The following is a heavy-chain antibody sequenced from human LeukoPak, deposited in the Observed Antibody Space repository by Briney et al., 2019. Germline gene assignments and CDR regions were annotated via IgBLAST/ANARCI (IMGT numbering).Heavy chain of an antibody. CDR3: ARGDWLLGANWFDP. D-gene: IGHD3/OR15-3a*01. Sequence: SETLSLTCTVSGGSISSGDYCWSWIRQPPGKGLEWIGYIYYSGSTYYNPSLKSRVTISVDTSKNQFSLKLSSVTAADTAVYYCARGDWLLGANWFDPWGQGTLVTVSS. CDR1: GGSISSGDYC. J-gene: IGHJ5*02. V-gene: IGHV4-30-4*08. CDR2: IYYSGST.